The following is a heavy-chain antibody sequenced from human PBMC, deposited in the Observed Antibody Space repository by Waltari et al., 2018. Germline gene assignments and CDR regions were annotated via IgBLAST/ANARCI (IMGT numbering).Heavy chain of an antibody. V-gene: IGHV7-4-1*02. Sequence: QVQLVQSGSELKKPGASVKVSCKASGYTFNSYAMNWVRQALGQGLEWMGWINTNTGNPTYAQGFTGRFVFSLDTSVSTAYLQISSLKAEDTAVYYCARENRPRVVVAATPGYWGQGTLVTVSS. CDR3: ARENRPRVVVAATPGY. J-gene: IGHJ4*02. D-gene: IGHD2-15*01. CDR2: INTNTGNP. CDR1: GYTFNSYA.